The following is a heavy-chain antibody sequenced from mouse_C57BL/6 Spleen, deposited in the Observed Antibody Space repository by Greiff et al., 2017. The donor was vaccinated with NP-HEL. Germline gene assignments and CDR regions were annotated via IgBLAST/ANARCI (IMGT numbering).Heavy chain of an antibody. CDR1: GFTFSDYG. CDR3: VRAGYSNPFAY. CDR2: ISSGSSTI. J-gene: IGHJ3*01. V-gene: IGHV5-17*01. Sequence: EVKLVESGGGLVKPGGSLKLSCAASGFTFSDYGMHWVRQAPEKGLEWVAYISSGSSTIYYADTVKGRFTISRDNAKNTLFLQMTSLRSEDTAMYYCVRAGYSNPFAYWGQGTLVTVSA. D-gene: IGHD2-5*01.